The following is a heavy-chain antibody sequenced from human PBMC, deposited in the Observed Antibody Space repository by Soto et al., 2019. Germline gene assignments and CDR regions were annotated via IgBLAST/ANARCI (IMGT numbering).Heavy chain of an antibody. Sequence: PSETLSLTCTVSGGFISSYYWSWIRQPPGKGLEWIGYIYYSGSTNYNPSLKSRVTISVDTSKNQFSLKLSSVTAADTAVYYCARGGYYYDSSGYFFYWGQGTLATVSS. CDR3: ARGGYYYDSSGYFFY. V-gene: IGHV4-59*01. J-gene: IGHJ4*02. CDR1: GGFISSYY. CDR2: IYYSGST. D-gene: IGHD3-22*01.